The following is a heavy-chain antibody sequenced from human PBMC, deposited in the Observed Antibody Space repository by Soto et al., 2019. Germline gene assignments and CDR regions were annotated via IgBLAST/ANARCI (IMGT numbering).Heavy chain of an antibody. CDR3: ARGLGDWYYFDY. Sequence: SETLSLTCTVSGGYISSGGYYWSWIRQHPGKGLEWIGYIYYSGSTYYNPSLKSRVTISVDTSKNQFSLKLSSVTAADTAVYYCARGLGDWYYFDYWGQGTLVTVSS. CDR2: IYYSGST. V-gene: IGHV4-31*03. D-gene: IGHD2-21*01. J-gene: IGHJ4*02. CDR1: GGYISSGGYY.